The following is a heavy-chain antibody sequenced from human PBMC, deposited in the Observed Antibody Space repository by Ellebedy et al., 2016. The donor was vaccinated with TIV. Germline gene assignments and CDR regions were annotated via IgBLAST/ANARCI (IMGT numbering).Heavy chain of an antibody. D-gene: IGHD4-23*01. CDR2: IIPILGIA. Sequence: AASVNVSCKASGGTFSNYAISWVRQAPGQGLEWMGRIIPILGIANYAQKFQGRVTITADKSTSTAYMKLSSLRSEDTAVYYCARDRGDYGGNSHYAFDIWGQGTMVTVSS. CDR3: ARDRGDYGGNSHYAFDI. CDR1: GGTFSNYA. J-gene: IGHJ3*02. V-gene: IGHV1-69*04.